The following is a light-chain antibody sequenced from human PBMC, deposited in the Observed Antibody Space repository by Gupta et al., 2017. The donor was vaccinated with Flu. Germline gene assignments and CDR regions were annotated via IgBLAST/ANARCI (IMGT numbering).Light chain of an antibody. J-gene: IGKJ4*01. CDR1: QSVSSN. Sequence: PATLSVSPGERATLACRASQSVSSNLAWYQQKPGKAPRLLIYDASNRATGIPARFSGRGSGTDFTLTISSLEPEDFAVYYCQQRSDWPLTFGGGTKVEIK. V-gene: IGKV3-11*01. CDR2: DAS. CDR3: QQRSDWPLT.